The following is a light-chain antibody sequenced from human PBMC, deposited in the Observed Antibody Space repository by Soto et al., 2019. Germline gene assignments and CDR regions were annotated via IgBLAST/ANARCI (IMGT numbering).Light chain of an antibody. CDR3: AAWDDSLNGFYV. Sequence: QSVLTQPPSASGTPGQRVTISFFGSSSKIGSNTVNWYQQLPGTAPKLLIYSNNQRPSGVPDRFSGSKSGTSASLAISGLQSEDEADYYCAAWDDSLNGFYVFGTGTKVTVL. CDR2: SNN. CDR1: SSKIGSNT. V-gene: IGLV1-44*01. J-gene: IGLJ1*01.